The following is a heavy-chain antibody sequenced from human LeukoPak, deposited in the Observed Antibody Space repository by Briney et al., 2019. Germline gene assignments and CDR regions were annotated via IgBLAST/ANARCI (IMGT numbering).Heavy chain of an antibody. D-gene: IGHD3-10*01. CDR2: INPSGGST. CDR1: GYTFTSYY. Sequence: ASVKVSCKASGYTFTSYYMHWVRQAPGQGLEWMGIINPSGGSTSYAQKFQGRVTMTRDMSTSTVYMELSSLRSEDTAVYYCARDHNKGGPLHMVRGRFYGYWGQGTLVTVSS. V-gene: IGHV1-46*01. J-gene: IGHJ4*02. CDR3: ARDHNKGGPLHMVRGRFYGY.